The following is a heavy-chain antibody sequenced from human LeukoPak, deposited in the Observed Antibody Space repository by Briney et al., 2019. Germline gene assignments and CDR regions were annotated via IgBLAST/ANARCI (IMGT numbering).Heavy chain of an antibody. CDR1: GYTFTGYY. J-gene: IGHJ4*02. CDR2: INPNSGGT. Sequence: ASVKVSCKASGYTFTGYYMHWVRQAPGQGLEWMGWINPNSGGTNYAQKFQGRVTMTRDTSISTAYMELSRLRSDDTAVYYCARARIAVAGTGRTPRFDYWGQGTLVTVSS. D-gene: IGHD6-19*01. V-gene: IGHV1-2*02. CDR3: ARARIAVAGTGRTPRFDY.